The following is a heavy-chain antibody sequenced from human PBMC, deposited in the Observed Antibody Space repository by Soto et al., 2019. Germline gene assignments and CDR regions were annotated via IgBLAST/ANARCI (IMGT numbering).Heavy chain of an antibody. Sequence: QVQLVQSGAEVKKPGSSVKVSCKASGGTFSTYAISWVRQAPGQGLAWMGGIIPLFGTANYAQKFQGRVTITADESTSTAYMELSSLRSEDTAVYYCAQTLGLAVAGPGRFDLWGRGTLITVSS. V-gene: IGHV1-69*12. J-gene: IGHJ2*01. CDR1: GGTFSTYA. D-gene: IGHD6-19*01. CDR3: AQTLGLAVAGPGRFDL. CDR2: IIPLFGTA.